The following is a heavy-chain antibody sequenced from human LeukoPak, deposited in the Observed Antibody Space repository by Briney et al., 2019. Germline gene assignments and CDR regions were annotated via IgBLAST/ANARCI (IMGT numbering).Heavy chain of an antibody. D-gene: IGHD2-15*01. J-gene: IGHJ5*02. V-gene: IGHV1-18*04. Sequence: ASVKVSCTASGYIFSSYGISWVRQAPGQGLEWMGWISTYNGNTNYGNTNYAQKLQGRVTLTTDTSTSTVYMELRSLRSDDTAVYYCARDLGCCSGGSCTFRFDPWGQGTLVTVSS. CDR1: GYIFSSYG. CDR3: ARDLGCCSGGSCTFRFDP. CDR2: ISTYNGNTNYGNT.